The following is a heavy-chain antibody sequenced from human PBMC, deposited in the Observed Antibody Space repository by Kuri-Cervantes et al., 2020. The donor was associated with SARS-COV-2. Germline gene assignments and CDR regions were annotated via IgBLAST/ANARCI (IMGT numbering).Heavy chain of an antibody. D-gene: IGHD7-27*01. CDR3: ARSTWGSGHYYGMDV. CDR1: GFPFRSYS. J-gene: IGHJ6*02. V-gene: IGHV3-30-3*01. Sequence: GESLKISCTTSGFPFRSYSMAWVRQAPGKGLEWVAVISYDGSNKYYADSVKGRFTISRDNSKNTLYLQMNSLRAEDTAVYYCARSTWGSGHYYGMDVWGQGTTVTVSS. CDR2: ISYDGSNK.